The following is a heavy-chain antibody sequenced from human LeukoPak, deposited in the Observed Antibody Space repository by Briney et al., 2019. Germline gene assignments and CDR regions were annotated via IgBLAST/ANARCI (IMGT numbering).Heavy chain of an antibody. CDR3: VRYGPRNYFDY. CDR1: GLTFSNVW. Sequence: GGSLRLSCAASGLTFSNVWMSWVRQAPGKGLERVGRIKSKTDGGTTDYAAPVKGRFTISTDDSKNTLHLQMNSLKTEDTAVYYCVRYGPRNYFDYWGQGTLVTVSS. D-gene: IGHD4-17*01. V-gene: IGHV3-15*01. J-gene: IGHJ4*02. CDR2: IKSKTDGGTT.